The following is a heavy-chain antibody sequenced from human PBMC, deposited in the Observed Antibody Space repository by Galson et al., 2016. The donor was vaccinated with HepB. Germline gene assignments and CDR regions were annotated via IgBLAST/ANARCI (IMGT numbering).Heavy chain of an antibody. D-gene: IGHD6-19*01. Sequence: PALVKPTQTLTLTCTFSGFSLSTSGVGVGWIRQPPGKALEWLAIIYWNDDKRYSPSLKSRLTITKDTPKNQVVLTMTNMDPVDTATYYCGHKDPSGWYYDLWGRGTLITVSS. CDR1: GFSLSTSGVG. CDR2: IYWNDDK. V-gene: IGHV2-5*01. J-gene: IGHJ2*01. CDR3: GHKDPSGWYYDL.